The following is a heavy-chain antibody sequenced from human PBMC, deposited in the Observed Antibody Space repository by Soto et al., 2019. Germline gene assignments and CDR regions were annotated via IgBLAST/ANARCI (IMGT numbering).Heavy chain of an antibody. D-gene: IGHD3-16*01. J-gene: IGHJ4*02. Sequence: PGGSLRLSCAASGFTFSDHYMDWVRQAPGKGLEWVGRARNEANSYTTEYAASVKGRFTISRDDSENSLYLQMNSLKIEDTAVYYCARGYPLGLTFGYWGQGTLVTVSS. V-gene: IGHV3-72*01. CDR1: GFTFSDHY. CDR2: ARNEANSYTT. CDR3: ARGYPLGLTFGY.